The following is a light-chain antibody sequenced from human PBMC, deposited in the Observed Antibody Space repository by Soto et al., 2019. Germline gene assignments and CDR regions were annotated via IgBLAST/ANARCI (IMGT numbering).Light chain of an antibody. CDR1: SSNIGRNS. CDR2: EVT. J-gene: IGLJ1*01. CDR3: SSYTNINTRACV. V-gene: IGLV2-14*01. Sequence: QSVLTQAPSVSGTPGQRVTITCSGSSSNIGRNSVNWYQQHPGKAPKLIIYEVTDRPSGVSNRFSGSKSGNTASLTISGLQAEDEAEYYCSSYTNINTRACVFGTGTKLTVL.